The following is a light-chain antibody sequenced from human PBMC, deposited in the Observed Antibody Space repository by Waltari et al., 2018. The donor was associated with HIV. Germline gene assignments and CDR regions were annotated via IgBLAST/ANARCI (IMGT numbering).Light chain of an antibody. CDR1: SSDIGLYNY. CDR3: SSYAAMNNFYVL. Sequence: QSALTQPPSVSGSPGQSVTISCTGTSSDIGLYNYVSWYQQCPGKAPKLVIFEVTKRPSGVPDRFAGSKSGNTASLTVSGLQPEDEGDYDCSSYAAMNNFYVLFGGGTKLTVL. V-gene: IGLV2-8*01. CDR2: EVT. J-gene: IGLJ2*01.